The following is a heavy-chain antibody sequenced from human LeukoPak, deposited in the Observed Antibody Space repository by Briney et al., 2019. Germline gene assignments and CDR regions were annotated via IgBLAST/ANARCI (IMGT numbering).Heavy chain of an antibody. CDR3: GKDRDSSWSNSGVDY. Sequence: PGGSLRLSCAASGFTFDDYAMHWVRQAPGKGLEWVSLISGDGGSTYYADSVKGRFTISRDNSKNSLYLQMNSLRAEDTAFYYCGKDRDSSWSNSGVDYWGQGTLVTVS. J-gene: IGHJ4*02. D-gene: IGHD6-13*01. CDR2: ISGDGGST. V-gene: IGHV3-43*02. CDR1: GFTFDDYA.